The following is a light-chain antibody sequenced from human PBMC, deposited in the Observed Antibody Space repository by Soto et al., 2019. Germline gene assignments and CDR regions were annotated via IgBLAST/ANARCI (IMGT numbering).Light chain of an antibody. CDR3: QQRHMWPIT. V-gene: IGKV3-11*01. CDR2: DAY. CDR1: QSFRGL. J-gene: IGKJ5*01. Sequence: EVVLTQSPVTLSLSPGERATLSCRASQSFRGLLAWYQQNPGQTPSPLIYDAYNRATGIPPRFSGSGSGTDFTLTISSLEPEGSAVYYCQQRHMWPITFGQGTRLEIK.